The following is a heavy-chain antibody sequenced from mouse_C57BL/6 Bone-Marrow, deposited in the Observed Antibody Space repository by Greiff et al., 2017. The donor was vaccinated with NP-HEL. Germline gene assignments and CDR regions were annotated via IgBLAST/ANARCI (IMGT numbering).Heavy chain of an antibody. CDR1: GYSITSGYY. CDR2: ISYDGSN. D-gene: IGHD5-1*01. J-gene: IGHJ2*01. Sequence: EVKLLESGPGLVKPSQSLSLTCSVTGYSITSGYYWNWIRQFPGNKLEWMGYISYDGSNNYNPSLKNRISITRDTSKNQFFLKLNSVTTEDTATYYCARGGVRTRFDYWGQGTTLTVSS. CDR3: ARGGVRTRFDY. V-gene: IGHV3-6*01.